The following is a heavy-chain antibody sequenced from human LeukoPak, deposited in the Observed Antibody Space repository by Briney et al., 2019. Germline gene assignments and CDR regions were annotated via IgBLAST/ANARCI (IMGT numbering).Heavy chain of an antibody. Sequence: SSVKVSCKASGGTFISYAISWVRQAPGQGVEWMGRIIPILGIANYAQKFQGRVTITADKSTSTAYMELSSLRSEDTAVYYCAREPTYYDFWSGYYTPFDYWGQGTLVTVSS. D-gene: IGHD3-3*01. CDR2: IIPILGIA. CDR3: AREPTYYDFWSGYYTPFDY. CDR1: GGTFISYA. V-gene: IGHV1-69*04. J-gene: IGHJ4*02.